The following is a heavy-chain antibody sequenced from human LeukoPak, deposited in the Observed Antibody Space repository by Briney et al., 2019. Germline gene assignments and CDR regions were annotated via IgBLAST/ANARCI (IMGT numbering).Heavy chain of an antibody. Sequence: GGSLRLSCPVAGFTFSSYSMKWVRQAPGKGLEWVSSISSSSSYIYYADSVKGRFTISRDNAKNSLYLQMNSLRAEDTAVYYCAVVVVVAATGDYWGQGTLVTVSS. CDR2: ISSSSSYI. CDR3: AVVVVVAATGDY. CDR1: GFTFSSYS. V-gene: IGHV3-21*01. D-gene: IGHD2-15*01. J-gene: IGHJ4*02.